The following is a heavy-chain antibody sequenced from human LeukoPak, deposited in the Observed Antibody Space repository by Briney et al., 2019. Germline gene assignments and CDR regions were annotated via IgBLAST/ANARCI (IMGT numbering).Heavy chain of an antibody. J-gene: IGHJ4*02. V-gene: IGHV3-9*01. Sequence: PGGSLRLSCAASGFTFDDYAMHWVRQAPGKGLEWVSGISWNSGSIGYADSVKGRFTISRDNAKNSLYLQMNNLRAEDTAVYYCARDLYQYDSSGSYSWGQGTLVTVSS. CDR1: GFTFDDYA. D-gene: IGHD3-22*01. CDR2: ISWNSGSI. CDR3: ARDLYQYDSSGSYS.